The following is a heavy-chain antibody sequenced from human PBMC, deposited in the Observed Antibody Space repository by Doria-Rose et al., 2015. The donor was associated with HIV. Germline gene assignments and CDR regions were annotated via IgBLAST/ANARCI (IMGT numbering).Heavy chain of an antibody. J-gene: IGHJ4*02. V-gene: IGHV2-26*01. CDR2: IFSDDER. CDR1: GVSLSSPGMG. CDR3: ARIKSSRWYHKYYFDF. D-gene: IGHD6-13*01. Sequence: QITLKESGPVLVKPTETLTLTCTVSGVSLSSPGMGVSWIRQPPGKALEWLADIFSDDERSYKPSLKSRLTISRATSNSQVVLTMTDMDPVDTATYYCARIKSSRWYHKYYFDFWGQGTLVIVSA.